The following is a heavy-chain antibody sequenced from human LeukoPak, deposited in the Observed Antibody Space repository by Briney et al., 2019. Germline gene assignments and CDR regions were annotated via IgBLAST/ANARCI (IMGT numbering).Heavy chain of an antibody. J-gene: IGHJ5*02. CDR2: IYYSGST. CDR1: GGSISSGDYY. CDR3: ARETLLYCSSTSCYWFDP. D-gene: IGHD2-2*01. Sequence: PSETLSLTCTVSGGSISSGDYYWSWIRQPPGKGLEWIGYIYYSGSTYYNPSLKSRVTISVDTSNNQFSLKLSSVTAADTAVYYCARETLLYCSSTSCYWFDPWGQGTLVTGSS. V-gene: IGHV4-30-4*08.